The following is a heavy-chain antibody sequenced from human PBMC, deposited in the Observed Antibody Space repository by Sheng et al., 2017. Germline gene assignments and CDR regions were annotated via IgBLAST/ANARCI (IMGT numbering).Heavy chain of an antibody. V-gene: IGHV2-5*02. CDR2: VYWDDDR. CDR1: GFSLTTSGVG. D-gene: IGHD3-22*01. CDR3: AHVLKPPYWRESGGYFLYAFDV. Sequence: QITLKESGPALVKPTQTLTLTCTFSGFSLTTSGVGVGWIRQPPGQALEWLALVYWDDDRRYSPALKSRLTITKDTSMQQVVLVMTNVDPVDTGTYFCAHVLKPPYWRESGGYFLYAFDVWGQGAVVTV. J-gene: IGHJ3*01.